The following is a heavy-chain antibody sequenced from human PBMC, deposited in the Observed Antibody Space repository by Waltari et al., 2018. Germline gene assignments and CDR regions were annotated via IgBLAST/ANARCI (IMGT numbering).Heavy chain of an antibody. CDR1: GGSISGHY. J-gene: IGHJ4*02. CDR2: IHYTGSP. V-gene: IGHV4-59*11. Sequence: QVQLQESGPGLVKPSETLSLTCTVSGGSISGHYWSWIRQSPGKELEWIGYIHYTGSPDYNPSLKSRVTISVDTSKNQLSLKMSSVTAVDTAVYFCARGGWSLDYWGQGTHITVSS. D-gene: IGHD6-19*01. CDR3: ARGGWSLDY.